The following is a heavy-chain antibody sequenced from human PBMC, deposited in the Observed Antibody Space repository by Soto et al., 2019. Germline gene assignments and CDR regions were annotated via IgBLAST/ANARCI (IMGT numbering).Heavy chain of an antibody. D-gene: IGHD2-15*01. CDR2: ISSSSSTI. J-gene: IGHJ6*02. CDR3: ASEYCSGGRCYYYGMDV. CDR1: GFTFSSYS. V-gene: IGHV3-48*01. Sequence: GSLRLSCAASGFTFSSYSMNWVRQAPGKGLEWVSYISSSSSTIYYADSVKGRFTISRDNAKNSLYLQMNSLRAEDTAVYYCASEYCSGGRCYYYGMDVWGQGTTVTVSS.